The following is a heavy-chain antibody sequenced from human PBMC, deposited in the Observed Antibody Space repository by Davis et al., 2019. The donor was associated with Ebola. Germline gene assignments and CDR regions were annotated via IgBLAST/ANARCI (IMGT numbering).Heavy chain of an antibody. CDR2: IYYSGIT. V-gene: IGHV4-59*01. CDR3: ARYFDWLGFDY. CDR1: GGSIRSYY. J-gene: IGHJ4*02. D-gene: IGHD3-9*01. Sequence: MPSETLSLTCTVSGGSIRSYYWSWIRQPPGKGLEWIGYIYYSGITNYNPSLKSRVTISVDTSKNQFSLKLSSVTAADTAVYYCARYFDWLGFDYWGQGTLVTVSS.